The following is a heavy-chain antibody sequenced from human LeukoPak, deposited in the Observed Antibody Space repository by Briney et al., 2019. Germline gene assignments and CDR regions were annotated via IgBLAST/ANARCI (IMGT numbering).Heavy chain of an antibody. CDR3: ARDTDCRSSHWFEP. D-gene: IGHD6-6*01. CDR2: IYHSGST. J-gene: IGHJ5*02. CDR1: GYSISSGYY. Sequence: SETLSLTCTVSGYSISSGYYWGWIRQPPGKGLEWIGSIYHSGSTYYNPSLKSRVTISVDTSKNQFSLKLSSVTAADTAVYYCARDTDCRSSHWFEPWGQGTLVTRPS. V-gene: IGHV4-38-2*02.